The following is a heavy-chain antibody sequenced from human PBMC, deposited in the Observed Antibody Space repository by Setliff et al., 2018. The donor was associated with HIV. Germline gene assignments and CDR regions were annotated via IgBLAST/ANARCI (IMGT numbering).Heavy chain of an antibody. D-gene: IGHD3-22*01. V-gene: IGHV1-69*05. CDR2: IIPIFGTA. Sequence: GASVKVSCKASGGTFSSYAISWVRQAPGQGLEWMGGIIPIFGTANYAQQFQDRVAITRDTSASTAYMELSSLRSEDTAVYYCARAQTYYSDSSGYYSQYWGQGTLVTVSS. CDR1: GGTFSSYA. J-gene: IGHJ4*02. CDR3: ARAQTYYSDSSGYYSQY.